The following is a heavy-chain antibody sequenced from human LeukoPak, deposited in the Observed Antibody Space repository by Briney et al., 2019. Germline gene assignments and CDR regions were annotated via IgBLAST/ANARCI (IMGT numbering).Heavy chain of an antibody. CDR2: IIPILGIA. CDR3: ARSGHIVVVPAAQRGAFDI. V-gene: IGHV1-69*04. Sequence: ASVKVACKASGGTFSSYAISWVRQAPGQGLEWMGRIIPILGIANYAQKFQGRVTITADESTSTAYMELSSLRSEDTAVYYCARSGHIVVVPAAQRGAFDIWGQGTMVTVSS. CDR1: GGTFSSYA. D-gene: IGHD2-2*01. J-gene: IGHJ3*02.